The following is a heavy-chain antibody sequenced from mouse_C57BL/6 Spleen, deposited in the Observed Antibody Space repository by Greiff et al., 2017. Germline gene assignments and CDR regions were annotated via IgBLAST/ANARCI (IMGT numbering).Heavy chain of an antibody. J-gene: IGHJ3*01. D-gene: IGHD5-1*01. CDR1: GFSLTSSC. Sequence: QVQLQQSGPGLVAPSPSLSITCTVSGFSLTSSCVDWVRQPPGQGLEWLGVIWGGGSTNYNSALMSRLSISKDNSMIQVFLQMNSLQTDDTAIYYCAKHEEYPFGYWGQGTPVTVSA. V-gene: IGHV2-9*01. CDR3: AKHEEYPFGY. CDR2: IWGGGST.